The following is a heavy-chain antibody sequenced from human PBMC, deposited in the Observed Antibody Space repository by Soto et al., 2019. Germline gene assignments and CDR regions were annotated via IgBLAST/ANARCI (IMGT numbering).Heavy chain of an antibody. Sequence: EERLVQSGGGLVQPGGSLRLSCAAYGFSVGGNYMSWVRQAPGKGLELVSLIYSGGNTFYAASMKVRFTISRDNSNNMVYLQSDSLIAEYGAGYYCARGPQSDCCGQGTLVIISS. CDR3: ARGPQSDC. CDR2: IYSGGNT. CDR1: GFSVGGNY. J-gene: IGHJ4*02. V-gene: IGHV3-53*01.